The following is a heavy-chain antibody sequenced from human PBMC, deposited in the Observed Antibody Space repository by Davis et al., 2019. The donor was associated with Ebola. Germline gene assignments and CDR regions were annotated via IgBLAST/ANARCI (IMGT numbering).Heavy chain of an antibody. V-gene: IGHV4-38-2*02. CDR3: ARVGGYDYAPVFDL. Sequence: PSETLSLTCTVSGYSISSGYYWGWIRQPPGKGLEWIGSIYHSGSTYYNPSLKSRVTISVDTSKNQFSLKLSSVTAADTAVYYCARVGGYDYAPVFDLWGRGTLVTVSS. CDR1: GYSISSGYY. D-gene: IGHD3-16*01. J-gene: IGHJ2*01. CDR2: IYHSGST.